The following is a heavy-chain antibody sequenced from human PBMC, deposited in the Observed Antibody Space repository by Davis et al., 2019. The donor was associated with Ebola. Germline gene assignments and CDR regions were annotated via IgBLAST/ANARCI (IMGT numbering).Heavy chain of an antibody. Sequence: PGGSLRLSCAASGFTFSSYAMSWVRQAPGKGLEWVSSVSVSGGITYYADSVKGRFTISRENYKNTLYLQMNSLRADDTAVYYCAKGPDWNYVDEVWFDPWGQGTLVTVSS. J-gene: IGHJ5*02. D-gene: IGHD1-7*01. V-gene: IGHV3-23*01. CDR1: GFTFSSYA. CDR2: VSVSGGIT. CDR3: AKGPDWNYVDEVWFDP.